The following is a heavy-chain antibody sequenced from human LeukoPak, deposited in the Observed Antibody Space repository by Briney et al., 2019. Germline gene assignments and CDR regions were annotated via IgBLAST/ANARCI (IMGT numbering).Heavy chain of an antibody. CDR2: INAGNGNT. D-gene: IGHD6-13*01. CDR1: GYTFTSYA. CDR3: ARDLSVQQLPGDAFDI. V-gene: IGHV1-3*01. Sequence: GASVKVSCKASGYTFTSYAMHWVRQAPGQRLEWMGWINAGNGNTKYSQKFQGRVTITRDTSASTAYMELSSLRSEDTAVYYCARDLSVQQLPGDAFDIWGQGTMVTVSS. J-gene: IGHJ3*02.